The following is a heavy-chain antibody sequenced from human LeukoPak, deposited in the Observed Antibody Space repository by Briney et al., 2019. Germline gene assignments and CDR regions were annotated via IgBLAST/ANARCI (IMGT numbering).Heavy chain of an antibody. V-gene: IGHV4-59*13. CDR1: GGSISTYY. Sequence: SETLSLTCTVSGGSISTYYWSWIRQPPGKGLEWIGYMYYSGSTNYNPSLKSRVTISVDTSKNQFSLKLSSVTAADTAAYYCARVLYYYDTSGYYYVSYFDYWGQGTLVTVSS. CDR3: ARVLYYYDTSGYYYVSYFDY. CDR2: MYYSGST. D-gene: IGHD3-22*01. J-gene: IGHJ4*02.